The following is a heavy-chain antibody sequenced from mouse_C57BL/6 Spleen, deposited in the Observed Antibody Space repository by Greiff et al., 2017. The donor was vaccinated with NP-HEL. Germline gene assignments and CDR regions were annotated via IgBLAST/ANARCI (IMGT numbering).Heavy chain of an antibody. Sequence: EVQLQQSGPELVKPGASVKISCKASGYTFTDYYMNWVKQSHGKSLEWIGDINPNNGGTSYNQKFKGKATLTVDKSSSTAYMELRSLTSEDSAVYYCAGWLLDYWGQGTTLTVSS. CDR3: AGWLLDY. V-gene: IGHV1-26*01. J-gene: IGHJ2*01. CDR2: INPNNGGT. D-gene: IGHD2-2*01. CDR1: GYTFTDYY.